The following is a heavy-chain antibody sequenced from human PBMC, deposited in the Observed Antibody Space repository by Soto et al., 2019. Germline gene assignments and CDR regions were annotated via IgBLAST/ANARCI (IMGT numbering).Heavy chain of an antibody. CDR3: ARTLGNGYGDL. Sequence: EAQLVESGGGLIQPGGSLRLSCIAYDFPFSSFEMNWVRQPPGKGLEWVSYMSTSGADINYADSVKGLLTVSRDNSKKSLLLQMDSLRADDTAIYYCARTLGNGYGDLWGGGTLVTVSS. CDR2: MSTSGADI. D-gene: IGHD1-1*01. CDR1: DFPFSSFE. V-gene: IGHV3-48*03. J-gene: IGHJ2*01.